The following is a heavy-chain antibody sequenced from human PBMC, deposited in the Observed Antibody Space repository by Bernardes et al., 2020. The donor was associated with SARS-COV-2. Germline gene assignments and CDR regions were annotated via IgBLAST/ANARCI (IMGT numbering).Heavy chain of an antibody. Sequence: GGSLRLSCAASGFTFSSYSMNWVRQAPGKGLEWVSYISSSSTIYYADSVKGRFTISRDNAKNSLYLQMNSLRAEDTAVYYCARGAGDAFDIWGQGTMVTVSS. CDR2: ISSSSTI. J-gene: IGHJ3*02. CDR1: GFTFSSYS. CDR3: ARGAGDAFDI. V-gene: IGHV3-48*01.